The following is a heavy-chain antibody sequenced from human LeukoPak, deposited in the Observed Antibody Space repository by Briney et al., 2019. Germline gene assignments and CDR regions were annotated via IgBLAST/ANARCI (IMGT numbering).Heavy chain of an antibody. D-gene: IGHD3-3*01. V-gene: IGHV3-74*03. CDR1: GFTFSSYS. CDR2: ISTDGTYT. CDR3: ASSYDFWSGSPSHFDY. Sequence: GGSLRLSCAASGFTFSSYSMNWVRQAPGKGLVWVSRISTDGTYTEYADSVKGRFTISRDNAKDTLYLQVNSLRAEDTAVYYCASSYDFWSGSPSHFDYWGQGTLVTVSS. J-gene: IGHJ4*02.